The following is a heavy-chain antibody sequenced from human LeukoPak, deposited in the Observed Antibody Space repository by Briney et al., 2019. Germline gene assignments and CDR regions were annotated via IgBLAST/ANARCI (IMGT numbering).Heavy chain of an antibody. CDR3: ARHPGSPRNFDC. Sequence: SETLSLTCTVSGGSIRSYYWSWIRQPPGKGLEWIGYIYYSGSTNYNPSLKSRVTISVDSSKNQFSLKLSSVTAADTAVYYCARHPGSPRNFDCWGQGTLVTVSS. CDR2: IYYSGST. V-gene: IGHV4-59*08. CDR1: GGSIRSYY. J-gene: IGHJ4*02.